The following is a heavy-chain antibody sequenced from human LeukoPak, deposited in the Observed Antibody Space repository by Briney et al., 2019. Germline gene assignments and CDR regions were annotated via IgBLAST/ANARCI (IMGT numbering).Heavy chain of an antibody. CDR3: ARGGRVASCDY. V-gene: IGHV3-30-3*01. CDR1: GFTFSSYA. Sequence: GGSLRLSCAASGFTFSSYAMHWVRQAPGKGLEWVAVISYDGSNKYYADSVKGRFTIFRDNSKNTLYLQMNSLRAEDTAVYYCARGGRVASCDYWGQGTLVTVSS. J-gene: IGHJ4*02. CDR2: ISYDGSNK. D-gene: IGHD2-2*01.